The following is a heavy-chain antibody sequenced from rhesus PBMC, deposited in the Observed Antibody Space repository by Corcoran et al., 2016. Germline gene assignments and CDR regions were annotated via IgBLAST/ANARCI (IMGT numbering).Heavy chain of an antibody. V-gene: IGHV1-111*02. CDR1: GYTFTDHY. CDR2: VDPADGEA. J-gene: IGHJ4*01. CDR3: ASGGYLGS. D-gene: IGHD2-33*01. Sequence: EVQLVQSGAEMKKPGASVEISCKASGYTFTDHYLNWVRQGPGKGLEGRGRVDPADGEANYAPEFPNIVTITAAMSTHTADMGLSSLRSEDTAVYYCASGGYLGSWGQGVLVTVSS.